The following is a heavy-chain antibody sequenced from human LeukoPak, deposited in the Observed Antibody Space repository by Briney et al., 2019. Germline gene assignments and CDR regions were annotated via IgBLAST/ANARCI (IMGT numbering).Heavy chain of an antibody. CDR1: GGSISSYY. D-gene: IGHD3-16*01. CDR3: ALRRPFGAFDI. J-gene: IGHJ3*02. CDR2: IYYSGST. V-gene: IGHV4-59*08. Sequence: SETLSLTCTVSGGSISSYYWSWIRQPPGKGLEWIGYIYYSGSTNYNPSLKSRVTISIDTSNNQFSLKLSSVTAADTAVYYCALRRPFGAFDIWGQGTMVTVSS.